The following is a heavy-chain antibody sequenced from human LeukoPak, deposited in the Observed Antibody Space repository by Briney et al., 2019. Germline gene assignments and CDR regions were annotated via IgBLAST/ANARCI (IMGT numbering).Heavy chain of an antibody. Sequence: SVKVSCKASGGTFSSYAISWVRQAPGQGLEWMGGIIPIFGTANYAQKFQGRVTITTDESTSTAYMELSSLRSEDTAVYYCARRPPNWNYFDYWGQGTLVTVSS. CDR3: ARRPPNWNYFDY. J-gene: IGHJ4*02. V-gene: IGHV1-69*05. CDR2: IIPIFGTA. CDR1: GGTFSSYA. D-gene: IGHD1-1*01.